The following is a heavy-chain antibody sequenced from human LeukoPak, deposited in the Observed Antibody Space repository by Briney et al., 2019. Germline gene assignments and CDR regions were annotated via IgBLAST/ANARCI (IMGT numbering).Heavy chain of an antibody. CDR3: ARFNKYSRGKTINTFDY. Sequence: ASVKVSCKASGYTFTGYDINWVRQAPGQGLEWMGWMNPNSGNTGYAQKFQGRVTITRNTSISTAYMELSSLRSEDTAVYYCARFNKYSRGKTINTFDYWGQGTLVTVSS. D-gene: IGHD6-6*01. CDR2: MNPNSGNT. V-gene: IGHV1-8*03. J-gene: IGHJ4*02. CDR1: GYTFTGYD.